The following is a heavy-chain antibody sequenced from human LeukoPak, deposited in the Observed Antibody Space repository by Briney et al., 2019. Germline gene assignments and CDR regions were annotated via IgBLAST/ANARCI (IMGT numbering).Heavy chain of an antibody. Sequence: GGSLRLSCAASGFIFGTYTLHWFRQAPGKGLEYVSAISGNGADTYHANSLRGRFRISRDNAKNTMFLQMDSLRIDDTAVYYCAREFPGYSFGSFGSWGQGTLVSVSS. J-gene: IGHJ4*02. V-gene: IGHV3-64*01. D-gene: IGHD5-18*01. CDR2: ISGNGADT. CDR1: GFIFGTYT. CDR3: AREFPGYSFGSFGS.